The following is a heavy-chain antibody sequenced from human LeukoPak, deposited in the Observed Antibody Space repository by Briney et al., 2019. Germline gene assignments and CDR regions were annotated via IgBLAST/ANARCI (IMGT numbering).Heavy chain of an antibody. V-gene: IGHV3-48*01. CDR2: ISSSSNTI. D-gene: IGHD4-11*01. J-gene: IGHJ6*03. CDR3: ARDLDPTVTTYYYFYMDL. CDR1: GFTFSSYS. Sequence: PGGSLSLSCAAAGFTFSSYSMNWVRQAPGKGLEWVSYISSSSNTIYYADSVKGRFTISRDNAKNSLYLQMNSLRAEDTAVYYCARDLDPTVTTYYYFYMDLWGKGTTVTVSS.